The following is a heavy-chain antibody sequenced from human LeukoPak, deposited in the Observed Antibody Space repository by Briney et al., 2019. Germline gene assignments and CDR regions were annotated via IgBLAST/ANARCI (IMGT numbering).Heavy chain of an antibody. CDR2: IYYSGRT. CDR3: GSANYDILGGHFDY. CDR1: SGSLSNFY. D-gene: IGHD3-9*01. J-gene: IGHJ4*02. Sequence: SETLSLTCTVSSGSLSNFYWGWIRQPPGKGLGWIGSIYYSGRTYYNSSLKRRVTISVDTPKNQFSLNVTSLSPPDTAVYFCGSANYDILGGHFDYWGQGTLVTVSS. V-gene: IGHV4-39*07.